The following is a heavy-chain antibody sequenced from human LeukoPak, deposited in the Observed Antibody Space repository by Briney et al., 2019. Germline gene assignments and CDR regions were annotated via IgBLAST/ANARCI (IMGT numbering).Heavy chain of an antibody. CDR1: GYSFTSYW. CDR2: IYPGDSDT. Sequence: GESLKISCKGSGYSFTSYWIGWVRQMPGKGLEWMGIIYPGDSDTRYSPSFQGQVTISADKSISTAYLQWSSLKASDTAMYYCARQPVPLYCSSTSCLDAFDIWGQGTMVTVSS. CDR3: ARQPVPLYCSSTSCLDAFDI. D-gene: IGHD2-2*01. V-gene: IGHV5-51*01. J-gene: IGHJ3*02.